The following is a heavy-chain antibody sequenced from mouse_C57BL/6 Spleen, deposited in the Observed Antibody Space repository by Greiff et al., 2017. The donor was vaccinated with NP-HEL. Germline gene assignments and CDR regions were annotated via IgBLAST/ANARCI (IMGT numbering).Heavy chain of an antibody. CDR3: ARFDYDERVWFAY. V-gene: IGHV1-61*01. J-gene: IGHJ3*01. D-gene: IGHD2-4*01. CDR2: IYPSDSET. CDR1: GYTFTSYW. Sequence: QVQLQQPGAELVRPGSSVKLSCKASGYTFTSYWMDWVKQRPGQGLEWIGNIYPSDSETHYNQKFKDKATLTVDKSSSTAYMQLSSLTSEDSAVYYCARFDYDERVWFAYWGQGTLVTVSA.